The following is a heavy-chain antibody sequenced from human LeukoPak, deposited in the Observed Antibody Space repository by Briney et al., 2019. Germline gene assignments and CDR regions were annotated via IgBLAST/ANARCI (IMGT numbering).Heavy chain of an antibody. CDR2: ISYTGST. V-gene: IGHV4-59*11. J-gene: IGHJ4*02. Sequence: PSETLSLTCTVSGGSISSHYWAWIRQPPGKGLEWIGYISYTGSTNYNPSLKSRVTISVDTSKNQFSLKLSSVTAADTAVYYCASESTYRYNYWGQGTLVTVSS. CDR1: GGSISSHY. D-gene: IGHD5-18*01. CDR3: ASESTYRYNY.